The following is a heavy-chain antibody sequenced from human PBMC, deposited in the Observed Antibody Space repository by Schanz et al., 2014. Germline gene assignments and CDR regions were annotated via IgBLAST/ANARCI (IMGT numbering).Heavy chain of an antibody. CDR2: IWYDGSNK. Sequence: QVQLVESGGGVVQPGRSLRLSCAASGFTFSSYGMHWVRQAPGKGLEWVAVIWYDGSNKYYAESVKGRFAISRDNSKDTLYLQMNSLRAEDTAVYYCARDRVQYSSGWYSDSWGQGTLVTVSS. CDR3: ARDRVQYSSGWYSDS. V-gene: IGHV3-33*01. D-gene: IGHD6-19*01. CDR1: GFTFSSYG. J-gene: IGHJ4*02.